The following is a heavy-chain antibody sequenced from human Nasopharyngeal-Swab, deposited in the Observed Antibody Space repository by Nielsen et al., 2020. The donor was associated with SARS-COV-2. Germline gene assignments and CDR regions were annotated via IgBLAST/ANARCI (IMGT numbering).Heavy chain of an antibody. Sequence: LSLTCAASGFTFTSYAMNWVRHAPGKGLEWVSGMSGRGENTYYAESVKGRFTISRDSSKNTLYLQMNGLRAEDTAVYYCAKDSGAGFCDDGSCFPTNHWGQGTLVTVSS. D-gene: IGHD2-15*01. J-gene: IGHJ5*02. CDR3: AKDSGAGFCDDGSCFPTNH. CDR1: GFTFTSYA. CDR2: MSGRGENT. V-gene: IGHV3-23*01.